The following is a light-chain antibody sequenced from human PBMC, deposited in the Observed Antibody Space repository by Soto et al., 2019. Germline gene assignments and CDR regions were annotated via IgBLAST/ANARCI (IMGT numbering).Light chain of an antibody. CDR2: DVS. J-gene: IGLJ1*01. CDR1: SSDVGGYNY. V-gene: IGLV2-14*03. CDR3: SSYSSGSTLYV. Sequence: QSALTQPASVSGSPGQSITISCTGTSSDVGGYNYVSWYQHHPGKAPKLMIYDVSVRPSGVSNHFSGSKSGNTASLTISGLQAEDEAAYYCSSYSSGSTLYVFGTGTKLTVL.